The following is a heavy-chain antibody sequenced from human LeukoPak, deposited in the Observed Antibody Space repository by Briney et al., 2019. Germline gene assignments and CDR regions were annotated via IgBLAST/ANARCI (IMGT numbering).Heavy chain of an antibody. CDR2: ISYDGSNK. CDR1: GFTFSSYA. D-gene: IGHD2-2*01. V-gene: IGHV3-30*04. CDR3: ARGGLQVVPAAIGAY. Sequence: PGRSLRLSCAASGFTFSSYAMHWVRQAPGKGLEWVAVISYDGSNKYYADSVKGRFTISRDNSKNTLYLQMNSLRAEDTAVYYCARGGLQVVPAAIGAYWGQGNPGHRLL. J-gene: IGHJ4*02.